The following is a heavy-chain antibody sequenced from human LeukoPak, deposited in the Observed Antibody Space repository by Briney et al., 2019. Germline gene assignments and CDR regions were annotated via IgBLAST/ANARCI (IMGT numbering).Heavy chain of an antibody. J-gene: IGHJ4*02. V-gene: IGHV1-2*02. CDR3: ARAPRYTVTTGFDY. CDR1: GYTFTGYY. CDR2: INPNSGGT. D-gene: IGHD4-17*01. Sequence: GASVKVSCKASGYTFTGYYMHWVRQAPGQGLEWMGWINPNSGGTNYAQKFQGRVTMTRDTSISTAYMELSRLRSEDTAVYYCARAPRYTVTTGFDYWGQGTLVTVSS.